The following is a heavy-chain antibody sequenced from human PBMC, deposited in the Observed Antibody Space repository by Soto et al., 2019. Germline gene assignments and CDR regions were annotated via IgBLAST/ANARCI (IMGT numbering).Heavy chain of an antibody. J-gene: IGHJ4*02. Sequence: SETLSLTCAVSGGSMSSGGYSWSWIRQPPGKGLEWIGYIYHSGRTYYNPSLKSRVTISVDRSKNQFSLKLSSVTAADTAVYYCARGYGRNFDYWGQGTLVTVSS. CDR3: ARGYGRNFDY. CDR2: IYHSGRT. D-gene: IGHD5-18*01. CDR1: GGSMSSGGYS. V-gene: IGHV4-30-2*01.